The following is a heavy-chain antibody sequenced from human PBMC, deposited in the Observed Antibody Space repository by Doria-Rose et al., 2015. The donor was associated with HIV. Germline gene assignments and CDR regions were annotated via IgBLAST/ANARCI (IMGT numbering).Heavy chain of an antibody. CDR2: ILSDDER. CDR1: GVSLSSPGMG. D-gene: IGHD6-13*01. CDR3: ARIKSSRWYHKYYFDF. Sequence: VTLKESDPVLVKPTETLTLTCTVSGVSLSSPGMGVSWIRQPPGKALEWLAHILSDDERSYKTSLKSRLTISRGTSKSQVVLTMTDMDPVDTATYYCARIKSSRWYHKYYFDFWGQGTLVIVSA. V-gene: IGHV2-26*01. J-gene: IGHJ4*02.